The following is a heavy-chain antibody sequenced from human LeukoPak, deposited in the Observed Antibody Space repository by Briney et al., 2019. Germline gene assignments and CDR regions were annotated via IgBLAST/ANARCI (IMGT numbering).Heavy chain of an antibody. V-gene: IGHV1-69*10. CDR2: IIPILGIA. D-gene: IGHD2-2*01. CDR1: GGTFSSYT. J-gene: IGHJ6*02. Sequence: ASVKVSCKASGGTFSSYTISWVRQAPGQGLEWMGRIIPILGIANYAQKFQGRVTITADKSTSTAYMELSSLRSEDTAVYYCARDSSHGPAATYYYYGMDVWGQGTTVTVSS. CDR3: ARDSSHGPAATYYYYGMDV.